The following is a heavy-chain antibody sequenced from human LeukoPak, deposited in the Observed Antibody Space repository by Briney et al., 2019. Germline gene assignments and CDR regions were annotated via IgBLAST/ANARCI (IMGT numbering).Heavy chain of an antibody. CDR2: VRRKVYGGTT. CDR3: TRARGEYCSGGTCQKLYYFDY. CDR1: GFTFGGYA. Sequence: GGSLRLSCTASGFTFGGYAMRWFRQAPGKGLEWVGFVRRKVYGGTTEYAASVKGRFTISRDDSTSIAYLQMNSLKTEDTAVYYCTRARGEYCSGGTCQKLYYFDYWGQGTLVTVSS. V-gene: IGHV3-49*03. J-gene: IGHJ4*02. D-gene: IGHD2-15*01.